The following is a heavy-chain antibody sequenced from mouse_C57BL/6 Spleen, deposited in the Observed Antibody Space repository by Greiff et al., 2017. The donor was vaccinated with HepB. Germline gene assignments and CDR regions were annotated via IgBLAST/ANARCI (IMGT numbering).Heavy chain of an antibody. V-gene: IGHV5-17*01. CDR3: ARRELGQGYWYFDV. J-gene: IGHJ1*03. D-gene: IGHD4-1*01. Sequence: EVHLVESGGGLVKPGGSLKLSCAASGFTFSDYGMHWVRQAPEKGLEWVAYISSGSSTIYYADTVKGRFTISRDNAKNTLFLQMTRLRSEDTARYYGARRELGQGYWYFDVWGTGTTVTVSS. CDR2: ISSGSSTI. CDR1: GFTFSDYG.